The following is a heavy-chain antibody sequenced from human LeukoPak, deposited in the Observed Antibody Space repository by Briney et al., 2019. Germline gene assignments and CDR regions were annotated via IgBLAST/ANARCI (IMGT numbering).Heavy chain of an antibody. Sequence: PGGSLRLSCTASGFTFSSYSMNWVRQAPGKGLEWVSSISSSSSYIYYADSVKGRFTISRDNAKNSLYLQMNSLRAEDTAVYYCAREITDIVVVVVGIGAFDIWGQGTMVTVSS. CDR1: GFTFSSYS. CDR3: AREITDIVVVVVGIGAFDI. CDR2: ISSSSSYI. J-gene: IGHJ3*02. D-gene: IGHD2-15*01. V-gene: IGHV3-21*01.